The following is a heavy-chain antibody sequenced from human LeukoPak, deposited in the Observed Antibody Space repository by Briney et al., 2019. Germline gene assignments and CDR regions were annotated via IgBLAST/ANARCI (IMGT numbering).Heavy chain of an antibody. Sequence: PGGSLRLSCAASGFTCSTYTMNWVRQAPGKGLEWLAYITVSSTTYYADSVQGRFTISRDNAKNSLYLQMNSLRDEDTAVYYCARGDTLSDLNAFDIWGQGTMVTVPP. J-gene: IGHJ3*02. CDR2: ITVSSTT. CDR1: GFTCSTYT. CDR3: ARGDTLSDLNAFDI. V-gene: IGHV3-48*02.